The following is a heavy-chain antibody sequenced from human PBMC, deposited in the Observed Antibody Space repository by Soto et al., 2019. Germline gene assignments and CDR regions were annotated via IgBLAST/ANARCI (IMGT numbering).Heavy chain of an antibody. D-gene: IGHD3-10*01. CDR1: GGSISSYY. CDR2: IYYSGST. J-gene: IGHJ4*02. V-gene: IGHV4-59*01. Sequence: SETLSLTCTVSGGSISSYYWIWIRQPPGKGLEWIGYIYYSGSTNYNPSLKSRVTISVDTSKNQFSLKLSSVTAADTAVYYCARDFGGSGLIDYWGQGTLVTVSS. CDR3: ARDFGGSGLIDY.